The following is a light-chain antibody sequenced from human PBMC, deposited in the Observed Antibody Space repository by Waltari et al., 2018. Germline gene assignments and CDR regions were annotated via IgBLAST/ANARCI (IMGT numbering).Light chain of an antibody. CDR3: SSYTSSSTYV. CDR2: DVR. J-gene: IGLJ1*01. CDR1: SSYICGYRY. Sequence: QSALTQPASVSGSPGQSITIPCTGTSSYICGYRYATCYQRHPGKAPKLVIYDVRKRPSGVSNRFSGSKSGNTASLTISGLQAEDEADYYCSSYTSSSTYVFGTGTKVTVL. V-gene: IGLV2-14*01.